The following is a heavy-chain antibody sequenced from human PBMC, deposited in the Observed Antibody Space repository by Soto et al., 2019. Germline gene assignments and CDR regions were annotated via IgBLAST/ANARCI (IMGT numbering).Heavy chain of an antibody. J-gene: IGHJ4*02. D-gene: IGHD3-22*01. CDR1: GFTVSSNY. CDR2: IYSGGST. V-gene: IGHV3-66*01. CDR3: ARDRKGSGPYYDSSGYYGY. Sequence: GGSLRLSCAASGFTVSSNYMSWVRQAPGQGLEWVSVIYSGGSTYYADSVKGRFTISRANSKNTLYLQMNSLRAEDTAVYYCARDRKGSGPYYDSSGYYGYWGQGTLVTVSS.